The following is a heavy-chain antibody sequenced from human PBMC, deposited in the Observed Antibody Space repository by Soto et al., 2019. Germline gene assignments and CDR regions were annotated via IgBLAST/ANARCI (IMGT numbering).Heavy chain of an antibody. J-gene: IGHJ4*02. V-gene: IGHV4-39*01. CDR2: IYYSGST. CDR3: ARQQQLVDY. Sequence: SETLSLTCTVSGGSISSSSYYWGWIRQPPGKGLEWIGSIYYSGSTYYNPSLKSRITISVDTSKNQFSLKLSSVSAADTAVYYCARQQQLVDYWGQGTLVTVSS. D-gene: IGHD6-13*01. CDR1: GGSISSSSYY.